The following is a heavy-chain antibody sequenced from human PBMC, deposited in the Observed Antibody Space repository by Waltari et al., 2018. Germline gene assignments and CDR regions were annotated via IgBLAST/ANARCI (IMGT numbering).Heavy chain of an antibody. CDR2: IWYDGSNK. CDR1: GFTFSSYG. V-gene: IGHV3-33*01. CDR3: ARAHSAAAAGTGGIDY. J-gene: IGHJ4*02. D-gene: IGHD6-13*01. Sequence: QVQLVESGGGVVQPGRSLRLSCAASGFTFSSYGMHWVRQAPGKGLEWVAVIWYDGSNKYYADSVKGRFTIYRDNSKNTLYLQMNSLRAEDTAVYYCARAHSAAAAGTGGIDYWGQGTLVTVSS.